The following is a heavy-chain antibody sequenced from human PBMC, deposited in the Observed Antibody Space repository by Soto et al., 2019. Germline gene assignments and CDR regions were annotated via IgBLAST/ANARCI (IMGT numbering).Heavy chain of an antibody. V-gene: IGHV3-23*01. Sequence: PGGSLRLSCAASGFTFTSYAMSWVRQAPGKGLEWVSTISGTGGSTYYPDSVKGRFTISRDNSKNTVYLQMNSLRAEDAAVYYCTKGRHINGDFSEGNYFDYWGQGTLVTVSS. CDR1: GFTFTSYA. CDR3: TKGRHINGDFSEGNYFDY. J-gene: IGHJ4*02. CDR2: ISGTGGST. D-gene: IGHD2-21*01.